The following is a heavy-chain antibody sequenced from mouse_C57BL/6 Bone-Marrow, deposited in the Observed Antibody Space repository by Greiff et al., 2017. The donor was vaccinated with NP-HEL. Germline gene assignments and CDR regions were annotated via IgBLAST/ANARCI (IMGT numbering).Heavy chain of an antibody. D-gene: IGHD1-3*01. CDR3: ARRFLTFHWYFDV. CDR1: GFTFSSYT. Sequence: EVKVVESGGGLVKPGGSLKLSCAASGFTFSSYTMSWVRQTPEKRLEWVATISGGGGNTYYPDSVKGRFTISRDNAKNTLYLQMSSLRSEDTALYYCARRFLTFHWYFDVWGTGTTVTVSS. J-gene: IGHJ1*03. CDR2: ISGGGGNT. V-gene: IGHV5-9*01.